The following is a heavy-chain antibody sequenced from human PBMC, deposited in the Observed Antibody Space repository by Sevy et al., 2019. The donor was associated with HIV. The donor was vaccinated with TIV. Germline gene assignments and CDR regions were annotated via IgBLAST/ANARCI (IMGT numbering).Heavy chain of an antibody. CDR1: GYTFDSYG. D-gene: IGHD3-10*01. V-gene: IGHV1-18*01. CDR2: IGAYNGNL. CDR3: ARISTVRGKFNWFDP. Sequence: ASVKVSYKASGYTFDSYGISWVRQAPGQGLEWMGWIGAYNGNLKYAQNIQDRVTMTTDASTSTAYMELRSLRSDDTAVYFCARISTVRGKFNWFDPWGQGTLVTVSS. J-gene: IGHJ5*02.